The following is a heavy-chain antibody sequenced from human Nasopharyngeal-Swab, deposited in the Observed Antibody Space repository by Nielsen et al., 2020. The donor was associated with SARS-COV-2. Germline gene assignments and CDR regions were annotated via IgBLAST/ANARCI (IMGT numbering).Heavy chain of an antibody. D-gene: IGHD2-15*01. CDR3: ARVVCSGGSCYQNRYYFDY. CDR1: GFTFSSYW. J-gene: IGHJ4*02. V-gene: IGHV3-74*01. CDR2: INSDGSST. Sequence: GRSLRLSCAASGFTFSSYWMHWVRQAPGKGLVWVSRINSDGSSTSYADSVKGRFTISRDNAKNTLYLQMNSLRAEDTAVYYCARVVCSGGSCYQNRYYFDYWGQGTLVTVSS.